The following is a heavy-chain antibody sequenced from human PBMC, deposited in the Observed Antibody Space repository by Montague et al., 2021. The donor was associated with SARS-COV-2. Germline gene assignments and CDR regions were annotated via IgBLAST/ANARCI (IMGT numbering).Heavy chain of an antibody. V-gene: IGHV2-70*01. J-gene: IGHJ2*01. CDR3: ARIPEYSSGGGPDWYFDL. CDR2: IDWDDDT. D-gene: IGHD6-19*01. CDR1: GFSVSTSGSC. Sequence: PALVKPTQTLTLTCTFSGFSVSTSGSCVSWIRQPPGKALEWLALIDWDDDTYYSTSLKTRLAISEDTSKNQVVLTMTDMDPVDTGTYYCARIPEYSSGGGPDWYFDLWGRGTLVTVSS.